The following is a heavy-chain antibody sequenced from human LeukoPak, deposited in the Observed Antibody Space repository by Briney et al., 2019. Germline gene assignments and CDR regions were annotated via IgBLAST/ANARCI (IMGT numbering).Heavy chain of an antibody. CDR1: GFTFSSYS. D-gene: IGHD3-3*01. CDR2: ISSSSSYI. Sequence: GGSLRLSCAASGFTFSSYSMNWVRQAPGKGLEWVSSISSSSSYIYYADSVKGRFTISRDNAKNSLYLQMNSLRAEDTAVYYCARDQYPYDFWSGYSGWGQGTLVTVSS. V-gene: IGHV3-21*01. CDR3: ARDQYPYDFWSGYSG. J-gene: IGHJ4*02.